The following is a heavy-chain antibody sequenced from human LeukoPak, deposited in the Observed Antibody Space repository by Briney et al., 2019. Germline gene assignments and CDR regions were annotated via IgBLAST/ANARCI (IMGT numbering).Heavy chain of an antibody. D-gene: IGHD2-2*01. J-gene: IGHJ4*02. Sequence: SETLSLTCAVYGGSLSGYYWSWIRQPPGKGLEWIGEINHSGSTNYNPSLKSRVTISVDTSKNQFSLKLSSVTAADTAVYYCARTAVVPAAMIDYWGQGTLVTVSS. CDR2: INHSGST. CDR3: ARTAVVPAAMIDY. V-gene: IGHV4-34*01. CDR1: GGSLSGYY.